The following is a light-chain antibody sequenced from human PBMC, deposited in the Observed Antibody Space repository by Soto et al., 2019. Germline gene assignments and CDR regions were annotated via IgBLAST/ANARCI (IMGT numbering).Light chain of an antibody. CDR2: DII. Sequence: QSVLTQPASVSGSPGQSITISRTGTSSDVGAYIFVSWYQQHPGKAPKLMIYDIINRPSGVSNRFSGSKSGNTASLTISGLQAEDEADYYCFSFTTSRSYVFGTGTKVTVL. J-gene: IGLJ1*01. V-gene: IGLV2-14*03. CDR1: SSDVGAYIF. CDR3: FSFTTSRSYV.